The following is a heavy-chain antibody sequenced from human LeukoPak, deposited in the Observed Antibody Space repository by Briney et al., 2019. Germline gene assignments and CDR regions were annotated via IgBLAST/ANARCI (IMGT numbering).Heavy chain of an antibody. CDR2: IKQDGSEK. D-gene: IGHD1-26*01. J-gene: IGHJ4*02. CDR1: GFTLSSYW. CDR3: ARDRGGSYSAIDY. Sequence: GGSLRLSCAASGFTLSSYWMSWVRQAPGKGLEWVANIKQDGSEKYYVDSVKGRFTIPRDNAKNSLYLQMNSLRAEDTAVYYCARDRGGSYSAIDYWGQGTLVTVSS. V-gene: IGHV3-7*01.